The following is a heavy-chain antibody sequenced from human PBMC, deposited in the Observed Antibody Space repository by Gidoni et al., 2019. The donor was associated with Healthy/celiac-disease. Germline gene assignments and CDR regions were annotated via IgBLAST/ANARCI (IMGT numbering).Heavy chain of an antibody. CDR3: ARTAVVPIYGMDV. CDR2: FRSSSSYI. CDR1: GFTSSSYS. D-gene: IGHD2-2*01. V-gene: IGHV3-21*01. Sequence: EVQLVESGGGLVKPGGSLRLSCAASGFTSSSYSMSWVRQEPGKGLEWVSSFRSSSSYIYYADSMKGRFTITRDNAKNALYLQMNSLRAEDTAVYYCARTAVVPIYGMDVWGQGTTVTVSS. J-gene: IGHJ6*02.